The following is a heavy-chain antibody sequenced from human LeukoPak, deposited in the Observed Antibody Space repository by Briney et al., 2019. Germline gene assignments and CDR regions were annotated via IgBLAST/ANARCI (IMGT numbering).Heavy chain of an antibody. CDR3: ASGPLRDY. CDR1: AYTFTAYY. V-gene: IGHV1-2*02. J-gene: IGHJ4*02. CDR2: INPSSGGT. Sequence: ASVKVSCKASAYTFTAYYMHWLRQAPGQGVEWMGWINPSSGGTKYAQKFQGRVTVTRDRSISTAFMELSRLTSDDTAMYYCASGPLRDYWGQGTLVTVSS.